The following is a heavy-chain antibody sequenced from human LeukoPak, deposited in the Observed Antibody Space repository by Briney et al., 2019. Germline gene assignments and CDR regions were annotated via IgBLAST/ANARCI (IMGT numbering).Heavy chain of an antibody. Sequence: GESLKISCKGSGYSFTSYWIGWVRQMPGKGLEWMGIIYPGDSDTRYSPSFQGQVTISADKSISTAYLQWSSLKASDTAMYYCATVKGPRYYYDSSGYLDYWGQGTLVTVSS. CDR2: IYPGDSDT. J-gene: IGHJ4*02. CDR1: GYSFTSYW. V-gene: IGHV5-51*01. D-gene: IGHD3-22*01. CDR3: ATVKGPRYYYDSSGYLDY.